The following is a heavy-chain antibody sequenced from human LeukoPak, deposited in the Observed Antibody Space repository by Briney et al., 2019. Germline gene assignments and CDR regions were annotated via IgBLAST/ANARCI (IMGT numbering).Heavy chain of an antibody. CDR2: INHSGST. J-gene: IGHJ4*02. V-gene: IGHV4-34*01. Sequence: SETLSLTCAVYGGPFSGYYWSWIRQPPGKGLEWIGEINHSGSTNFNPSLKSRVTISVDTSKNQVSLKLRSVTAADTAVYFCARTLAAAGTRIPYYFDYWGQGTLVTVSS. CDR3: ARTLAAAGTRIPYYFDY. CDR1: GGPFSGYY. D-gene: IGHD6-13*01.